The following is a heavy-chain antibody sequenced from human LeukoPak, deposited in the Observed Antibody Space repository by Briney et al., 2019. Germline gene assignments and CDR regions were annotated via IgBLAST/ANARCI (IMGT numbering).Heavy chain of an antibody. D-gene: IGHD2-2*01. CDR2: IYNSGST. CDR1: DGSISSYY. J-gene: IGHJ4*02. CDR3: ARLGSPAAVDY. V-gene: IGHV4-59*01. Sequence: SETLSLTCTVSDGSISSYYWNWIRQPPGKGLEWIGNIYNSGSTDYNPSLKSRVTISGDTSKNQFSLKLTSVTAADTAVYYCARLGSPAAVDYWGQGTLVTVSS.